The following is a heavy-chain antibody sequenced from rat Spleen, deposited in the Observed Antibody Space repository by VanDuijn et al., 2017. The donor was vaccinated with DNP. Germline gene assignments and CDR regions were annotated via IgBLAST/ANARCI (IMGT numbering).Heavy chain of an antibody. J-gene: IGHJ2*01. D-gene: IGHD5-1*01. CDR2: ISYDGSST. V-gene: IGHV5-7*01. CDR3: ARDWGGYFDY. Sequence: EVQLVESGGGLVQPGRSLKLSCAASGFTFSDYNMAWVRQAPKKGLEWVATISYDGSSTYYRDSVKGRFTISRDNAKSTLYLQMDSLRSEDTATYYCARDWGGYFDYWGQGVMVTVSS. CDR1: GFTFSDYN.